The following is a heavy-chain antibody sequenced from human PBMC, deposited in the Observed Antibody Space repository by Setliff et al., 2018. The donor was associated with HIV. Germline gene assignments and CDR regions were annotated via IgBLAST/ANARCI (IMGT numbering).Heavy chain of an antibody. CDR3: ARYAYLHGYNWFDP. CDR1: GDSISSSSYY. V-gene: IGHV4-39*01. J-gene: IGHJ5*02. CDR2: IYYTGST. Sequence: SETLSLTCSVSGDSISSSSYYWGWIRQPPGKGLEWIGSIYYTGSTYYNPSLRSRVTISVDTSKNQFSLKLSSVTAADTAVYYCARYAYLHGYNWFDPWGHGTLVTVSS.